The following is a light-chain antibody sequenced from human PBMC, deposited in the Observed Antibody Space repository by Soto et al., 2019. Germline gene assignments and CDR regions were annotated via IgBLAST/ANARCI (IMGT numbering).Light chain of an antibody. Sequence: DVQITQSPSSLSASVGDRVTITCRASQDINSYLAWYQQKPGNAPKSLIYAASSLQTGVPSRFSCSESGTDFTLNINNLQPEDSATYYCQQYNIYPLTFGGGTKVEIK. CDR3: QQYNIYPLT. V-gene: IGKV1D-16*01. CDR2: AAS. J-gene: IGKJ4*01. CDR1: QDINSY.